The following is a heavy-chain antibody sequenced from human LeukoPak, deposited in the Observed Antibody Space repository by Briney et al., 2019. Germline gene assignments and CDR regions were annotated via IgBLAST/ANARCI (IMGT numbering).Heavy chain of an antibody. V-gene: IGHV4-39*01. CDR3: ARRMSGSSTNWFDP. CDR2: IYYTWST. CDR1: GGSISSSSYY. D-gene: IGHD1-26*01. Sequence: PSEPLSLTCTVSGGSISSSSYYWGWIRQPPGKGLEWIGNIYYTWSTYYRPSLKSGVTISVDTSKNQLSQKLNSVTAADTAMYYCARRMSGSSTNWFDPWGQGTLVTVSS. J-gene: IGHJ5*02.